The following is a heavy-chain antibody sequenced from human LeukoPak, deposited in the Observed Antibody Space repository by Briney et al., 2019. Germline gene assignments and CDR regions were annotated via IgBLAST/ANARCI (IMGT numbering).Heavy chain of an antibody. CDR2: IYYSGST. CDR3: ASLAAAGTNDY. J-gene: IGHJ4*02. CDR1: GGSISSSTYY. V-gene: IGHV4-39*07. D-gene: IGHD6-13*01. Sequence: SETLSLTCTVSGGSISSSTYYWGWIRQPPGKGLEWIGSIYYSGSTYYNPSLKSRVTISVDTSKNQFSLKLSSVTAADTAVYYCASLAAAGTNDYWGQGTLVTVSS.